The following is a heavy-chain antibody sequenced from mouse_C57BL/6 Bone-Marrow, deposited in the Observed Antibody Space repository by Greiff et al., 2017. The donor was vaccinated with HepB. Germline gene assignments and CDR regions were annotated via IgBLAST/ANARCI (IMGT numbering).Heavy chain of an antibody. D-gene: IGHD1-1*01. CDR3: ARAYYNGSSPYWYFDD. CDR2: IDPNSGGT. V-gene: IGHV1-72*01. CDR1: GYTFTSYW. Sequence: VQLQQPGAELVKPGASVKLSCKASGYTFTSYWMHWVKQRPGRGLEWIGRIDPNSGGTKYNEKFKSKATLTVDKPSSTAYMQLSSRTSEDSAVYYCARAYYNGSSPYWYFDDWGTGTTVTVSS. J-gene: IGHJ1*03.